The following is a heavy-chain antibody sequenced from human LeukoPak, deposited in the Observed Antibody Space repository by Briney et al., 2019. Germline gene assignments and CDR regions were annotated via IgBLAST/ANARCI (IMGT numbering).Heavy chain of an antibody. J-gene: IGHJ4*02. D-gene: IGHD5-24*01. CDR3: ARGPPGGLQLITPLGY. CDR1: GFSVSSNY. CDR2: ISNSGGST. Sequence: GGSLRLSCAASGFSVSSNYMSWVRQAPGKGLEWVSTISNSGGSTFYADSVKGRFTISRDYSKNTLYLQMNSLRAEDTAVYYCARGPPGGLQLITPLGYWGQGTLVTVSS. V-gene: IGHV3-53*05.